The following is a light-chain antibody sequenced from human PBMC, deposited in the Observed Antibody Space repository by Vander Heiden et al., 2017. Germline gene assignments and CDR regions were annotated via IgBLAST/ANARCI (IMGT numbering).Light chain of an antibody. CDR2: DAS. CDR1: QSVSSY. CDR3: QQRSSWPRT. J-gene: IGKJ1*01. Sequence: DIVWTQCRSTLTWSLGERATLSCRASQSVSSYLAWYQQRPGQAPRLLIYDASNRATGITARFSGSGSGTDFTLTISSLEPEDFVVYYCQQRSSWPRTFGQGTKVEVK. V-gene: IGKV3-11*01.